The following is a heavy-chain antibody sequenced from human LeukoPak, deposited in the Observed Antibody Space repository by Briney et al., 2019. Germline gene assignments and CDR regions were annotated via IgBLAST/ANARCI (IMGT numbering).Heavy chain of an antibody. CDR1: GFTFSSYS. J-gene: IGHJ4*02. V-gene: IGHV3-21*01. CDR3: AREGWDSGYPFGY. CDR2: ISGSSSYI. D-gene: IGHD3-22*01. Sequence: GGSLRLSCAASGFTFSSYSMNWVRQAPGKGLEWVSSISGSSSYIYYADSVKGRFTISRDNAKNSLYLQMNSLRAEDTAVYYCAREGWDSGYPFGYWGQGTLVTVSS.